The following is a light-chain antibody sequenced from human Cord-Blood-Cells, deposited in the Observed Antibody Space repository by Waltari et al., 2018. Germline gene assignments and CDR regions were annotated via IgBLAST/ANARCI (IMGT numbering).Light chain of an antibody. CDR1: SSADGCYNK. J-gene: IGLJ3*02. Sequence: QSALTQPASVSGSPGQSTTISCPGTSSADGCYNKVAWYHQHPGKASKLMIYDVSNRPSGVSNRFSGSKSGNTASLTISGLQAEDEADYYCSSYTSSSTLVFGGGTKLTVL. CDR3: SSYTSSSTLV. CDR2: DVS. V-gene: IGLV2-14*01.